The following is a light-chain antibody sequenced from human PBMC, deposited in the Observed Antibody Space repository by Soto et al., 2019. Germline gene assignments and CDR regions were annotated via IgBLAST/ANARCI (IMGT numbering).Light chain of an antibody. Sequence: EIVLTQSPGTLSLSPGERATLSCRASQSVSSSFLAWYQQKPGQAPRLLIYGASSRATGIPDRFSGSGSGTDFTLAISRLEPEDVAVYYCQQYGRSPWTFGQGTKLEIK. CDR1: QSVSSSF. J-gene: IGKJ1*01. CDR3: QQYGRSPWT. V-gene: IGKV3-20*01. CDR2: GAS.